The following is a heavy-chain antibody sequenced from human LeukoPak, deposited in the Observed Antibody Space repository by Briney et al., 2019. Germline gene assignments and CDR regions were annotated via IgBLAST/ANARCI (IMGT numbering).Heavy chain of an antibody. CDR2: ISPNSGGT. Sequence: ASVKVSCKASGYTFTDYYIHWVRQAPGQGLEYMGWISPNSGGTNYAQMFQGRVTMTSDTSINTAFMELRSLRSDDTAVFYCASDPISYSSGWYGGWGQGTLVTVSS. CDR1: GYTFTDYY. D-gene: IGHD6-19*01. CDR3: ASDPISYSSGWYGG. V-gene: IGHV1-2*02. J-gene: IGHJ4*02.